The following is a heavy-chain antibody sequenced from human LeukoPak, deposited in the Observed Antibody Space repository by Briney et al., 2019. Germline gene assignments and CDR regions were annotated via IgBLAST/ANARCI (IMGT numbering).Heavy chain of an antibody. CDR2: IKEDGSVK. D-gene: IGHD2/OR15-2a*01. CDR3: ARDRAYSTFDY. J-gene: IGHJ4*02. V-gene: IGHV3-7*01. CDR1: GFSVSNNY. Sequence: GGSLRLSCAASGFSVSNNYMSWVRQAPGKGLEWVANIKEDGSVKNYVEYVKGRFTTSRDNAKNSLFLQMSSLRVEDTAVYFCARDRAYSTFDYWGQGTLVSVSS.